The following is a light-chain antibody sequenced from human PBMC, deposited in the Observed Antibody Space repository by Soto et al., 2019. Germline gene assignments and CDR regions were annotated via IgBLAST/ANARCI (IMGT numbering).Light chain of an antibody. CDR1: HNVVTN. Sequence: ETVLTQSPATLSLSPGERATLSCRTSHNVVTNLAWFQQKPGQAPRLLIYGASSRATGIPARFSGGGSETDFTLTISSLEPEDSAVYYWQEHAATFGQGTRLEIK. J-gene: IGKJ5*01. CDR3: QEHAAT. V-gene: IGKV3-11*01. CDR2: GAS.